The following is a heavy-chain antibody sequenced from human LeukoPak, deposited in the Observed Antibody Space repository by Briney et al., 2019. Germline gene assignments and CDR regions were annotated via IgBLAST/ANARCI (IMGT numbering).Heavy chain of an antibody. J-gene: IGHJ6*03. Sequence: SETLSLTCTVSGGSISSYYWSWIRQPPGKGLEWIGYIYTSGSTNYNPSLKSRVTISVDTSKSQFSLKLSSVTAADTAVYYCARQLVVPAAILDYYYYYMDVWGKGTTVTVSS. CDR2: IYTSGST. CDR1: GGSISSYY. V-gene: IGHV4-4*09. D-gene: IGHD2-2*02. CDR3: ARQLVVPAAILDYYYYYMDV.